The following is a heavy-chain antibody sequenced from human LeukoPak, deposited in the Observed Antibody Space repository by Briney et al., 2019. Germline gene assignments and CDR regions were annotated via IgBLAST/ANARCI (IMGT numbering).Heavy chain of an antibody. D-gene: IGHD3-10*01. Sequence: GGSLRLSCAASGFTFSSYAMSWVRQAPGKGLEWVSAISGSGGSTYYADSVKGRFTISRDNSKNTLYLQMNSLRAEDTAVYYCATKYYYGSGSYFFFDYWGQGTLVTVSS. CDR1: GFTFSSYA. J-gene: IGHJ4*02. CDR2: ISGSGGST. V-gene: IGHV3-23*01. CDR3: ATKYYYGSGSYFFFDY.